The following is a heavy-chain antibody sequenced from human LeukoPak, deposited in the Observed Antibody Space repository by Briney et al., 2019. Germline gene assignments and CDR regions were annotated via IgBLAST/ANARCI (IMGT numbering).Heavy chain of an antibody. CDR1: GGSFSGYY. J-gene: IGHJ5*02. D-gene: IGHD3-22*01. CDR2: IYYSGST. Sequence: SETLSLTCAVNGGSFSGYYWGWIRQPPGKGLEWIGSIYYSGSTYYNPSLKSRVTISVDTSKNQFSLKLSSVTAADTAVYYCARHASYYYDSSGFNWFDPWGQGTLVTVSS. CDR3: ARHASYYYDSSGFNWFDP. V-gene: IGHV4-39*01.